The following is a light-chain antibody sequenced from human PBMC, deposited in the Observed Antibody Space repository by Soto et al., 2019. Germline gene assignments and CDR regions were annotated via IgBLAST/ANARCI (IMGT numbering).Light chain of an antibody. CDR3: SSYTSSSTLYV. CDR1: NSDIGGYSY. V-gene: IGLV2-14*03. J-gene: IGLJ1*01. CDR2: DVT. Sequence: QSVLTQPASVSGSPGQSITISCTGTNSDIGGYSYVSWYQHHPGKAPKLMLYDVTNRPSGVSDRFSGSKSGNTASLTISGLQAEDEADYYCSSYTSSSTLYVFGTGTKLTVL.